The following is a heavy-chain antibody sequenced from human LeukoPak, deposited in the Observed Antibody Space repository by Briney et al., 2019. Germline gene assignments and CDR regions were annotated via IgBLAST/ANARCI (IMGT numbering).Heavy chain of an antibody. D-gene: IGHD4-11*01. CDR2: IGSNGDST. J-gene: IGHJ6*03. Sequence: QRGGSLRFSCAASGFTFVDYAMHCGRQAPGKGLEYASGIGSNGDSTYYANSVKGRFTMSRDNSKHTLYLQMGSLRTKDLAVYYGARGYSNPYYFYMDLWGKGTTVTVSS. CDR3: ARGYSNPYYFYMDL. V-gene: IGHV3-64*01. CDR1: GFTFVDYA.